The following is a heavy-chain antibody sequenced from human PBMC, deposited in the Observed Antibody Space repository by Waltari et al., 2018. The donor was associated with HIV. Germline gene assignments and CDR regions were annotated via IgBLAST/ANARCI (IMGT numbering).Heavy chain of an antibody. Sequence: QVQLVQSGAEVKQPGASVKVSCKASGYIFNNYDINWVRQATGQGIEWMGWMNPNGRKEGCAQKVQVSVTMSRESSIAGAYREVSSLKSGDTAVYYCARAVNAVGAPHWFAPWGQGTLVTVSS. V-gene: IGHV1-8*01. CDR3: ARAVNAVGAPHWFAP. CDR2: MNPNGRKE. CDR1: GYIFNNYD. J-gene: IGHJ5*02. D-gene: IGHD1-26*01.